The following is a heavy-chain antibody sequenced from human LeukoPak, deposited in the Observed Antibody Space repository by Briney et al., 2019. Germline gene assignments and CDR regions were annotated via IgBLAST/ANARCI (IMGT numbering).Heavy chain of an antibody. CDR3: ARDRTGHNPGDY. CDR2: INKDGSER. J-gene: IGHJ4*02. Sequence: PGGSLRLTCAAYGFTFSEHWMTWVRQAPGKGLEWMGNINKDGSERNYGDSVGRFTISRDNVKSLLFLQMNSLRAEDTAVYYCARDRTGHNPGDYWGQGTLVTVSA. D-gene: IGHD5-24*01. V-gene: IGHV3-7*01. CDR1: GFTFSEHW.